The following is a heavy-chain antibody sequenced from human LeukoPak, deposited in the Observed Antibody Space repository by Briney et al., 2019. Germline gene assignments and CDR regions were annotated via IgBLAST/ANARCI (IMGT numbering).Heavy chain of an antibody. J-gene: IGHJ4*02. CDR3: AKDLGSYGSLFDY. CDR2: ISYDGSNK. V-gene: IGHV3-30*18. D-gene: IGHD5-18*01. CDR1: GFTFSSYG. Sequence: GGSLRLSCAASGFTFSSYGMHWVRQAPGKGLEWVAVISYDGSNKYYADSVKGRFTISRDNSKNTLYLQMNSLRAEDTAVYYCAKDLGSYGSLFDYWGQGTLVTVSS.